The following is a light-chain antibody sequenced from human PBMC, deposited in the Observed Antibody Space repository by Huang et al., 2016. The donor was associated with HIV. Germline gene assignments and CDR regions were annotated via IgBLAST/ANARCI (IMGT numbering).Light chain of an antibody. CDR1: QSLVYGDGNIY. CDR2: KLS. CDR3: MPASHGAET. J-gene: IGKJ1*01. V-gene: IGKV2-30*01. Sequence: DVLLTQSPLSLPVTLGQPAFITCKSNQSLVYGDGNIYLNWFHQRPGHYPRRLIYKLSNRDSGVPDRCSAGGSGTDFTLWISEVEAEDVGDYYCMPASHGAETFGQGTRVDIK.